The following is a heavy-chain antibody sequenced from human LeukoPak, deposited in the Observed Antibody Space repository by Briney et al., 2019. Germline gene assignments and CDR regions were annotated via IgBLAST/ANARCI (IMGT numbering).Heavy chain of an antibody. CDR1: GITLSNYG. J-gene: IGHJ4*02. CDR3: ARVGDWNGVDY. Sequence: GGSLRLSCAVSGITLSNYGMSWVRQAPGKGLEWVSYVSGGSTTIQYADSVKGRFTISRDNARNSLYLQLNSLRAEDTAVYYCARVGDWNGVDYWGQGTLVTVSS. V-gene: IGHV3-48*04. CDR2: VSGGSTTI. D-gene: IGHD1-1*01.